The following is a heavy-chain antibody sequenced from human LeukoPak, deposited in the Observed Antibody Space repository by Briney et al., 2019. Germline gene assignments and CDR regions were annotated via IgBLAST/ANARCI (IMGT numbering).Heavy chain of an antibody. CDR3: ARDGGYYYDSSGYQHANWFDP. CDR2: INPSGGST. D-gene: IGHD3-22*01. CDR1: GYTFTSYY. J-gene: IGHJ5*02. V-gene: IGHV1-46*01. Sequence: GASVKVSCKASGYTFTSYYMHWVRQAPGQGLEWMGIINPSGGSTSYAQKFQGRVTMTRDMSTSTVYMELSSLRSEDTAVYYCARDGGYYYDSSGYQHANWFDPWGQGTLVTVSS.